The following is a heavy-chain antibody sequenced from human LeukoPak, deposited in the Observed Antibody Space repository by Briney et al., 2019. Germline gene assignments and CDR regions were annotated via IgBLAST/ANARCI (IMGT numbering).Heavy chain of an antibody. CDR3: ATGEDYQLPAFYY. J-gene: IGHJ4*02. CDR1: GFNFRIYS. Sequence: GRSLRLSCAASGFNFRIYSMHWVRQAPGQGLEWVAVIWYDGSNKYYLESVKGRFTISRDNSKNTLYLQMDSLRAEDTAVYYCATGEDYQLPAFYYWGQGTLVTVSS. V-gene: IGHV3-33*01. D-gene: IGHD2-2*01. CDR2: IWYDGSNK.